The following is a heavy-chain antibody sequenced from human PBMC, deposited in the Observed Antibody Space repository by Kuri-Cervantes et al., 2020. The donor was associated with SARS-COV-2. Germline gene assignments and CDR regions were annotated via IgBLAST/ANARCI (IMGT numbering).Heavy chain of an antibody. CDR1: GFTFDDYA. J-gene: IGHJ4*02. D-gene: IGHD1-1*01. CDR3: VRDGDHWNFDY. V-gene: IGHV3-43D*04. CDR2: ISWDGGST. Sequence: GESLKISCAASGFTFDDYAMHWVRQAPGKGLEWVSLISWDGGSTYCADSVKGRFTISRDNSKNSLYLQMNSLRAEDTAVYYCVRDGDHWNFDYWGQGTLVTVSS.